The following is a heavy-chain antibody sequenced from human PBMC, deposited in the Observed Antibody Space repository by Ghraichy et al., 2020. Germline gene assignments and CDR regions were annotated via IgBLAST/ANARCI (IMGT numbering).Heavy chain of an antibody. CDR1: GGSISSYY. D-gene: IGHD3-10*01. CDR2: IYYSGST. Sequence: ESLNISCTVSGGSISSYYWSWIRQPPGKGLEWIGYIYYSGSTNYNPSLKSRVTISVDTSKNQFSLKLSSVTAADTAVYYCARERITSNYYGMDVWGQGTTVTVSS. CDR3: ARERITSNYYGMDV. V-gene: IGHV4-59*01. J-gene: IGHJ6*02.